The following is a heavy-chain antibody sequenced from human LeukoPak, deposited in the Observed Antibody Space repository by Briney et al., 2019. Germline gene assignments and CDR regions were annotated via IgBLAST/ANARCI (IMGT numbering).Heavy chain of an antibody. Sequence: PVGSLRLSCAASGFTFSSYAMSWVRQAPGKGLEWVSAISGSGGSTYYADSVKGRFTISRDNSKNTLYLQMNSLRAEDTAVYYCAKDPAVAAAGTFAFDIWGQGTMVTVSS. D-gene: IGHD6-13*01. CDR1: GFTFSSYA. CDR2: ISGSGGST. CDR3: AKDPAVAAAGTFAFDI. J-gene: IGHJ3*02. V-gene: IGHV3-23*01.